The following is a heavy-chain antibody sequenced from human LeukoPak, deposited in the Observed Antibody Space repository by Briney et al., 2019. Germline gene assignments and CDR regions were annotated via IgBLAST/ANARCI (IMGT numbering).Heavy chain of an antibody. D-gene: IGHD4-17*01. Sequence: SETLSLTCSASGGSIRSSSYYWDWIRQPPGKGPEWIGSIYYSGSTYYNPSLKSRVTISVDTSKNQFSLKLSSVTAADTAVYYCARKDYGDFYFDYWGQGTLVTVSS. J-gene: IGHJ4*02. CDR2: IYYSGST. CDR3: ARKDYGDFYFDY. CDR1: GGSIRSSSYY. V-gene: IGHV4-39*01.